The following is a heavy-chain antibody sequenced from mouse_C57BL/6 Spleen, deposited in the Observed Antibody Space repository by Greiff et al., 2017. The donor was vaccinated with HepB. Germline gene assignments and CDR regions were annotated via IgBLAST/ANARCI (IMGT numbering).Heavy chain of an antibody. Sequence: QVQLQQPGAELVRPGSSVKLSCKASGYTFTSYWMHWVKQRPIQGLEWIGNIDPSDSETHYNQKLKDKATLTVAKSSSTAYMQLSSLTSEDSAVYCCARSPDYYGSSRYYFGYWGQGTTLTVSS. CDR3: ARSPDYYGSSRYYFGY. CDR1: GYTFTSYW. V-gene: IGHV1-52*01. J-gene: IGHJ2*01. D-gene: IGHD1-1*01. CDR2: IDPSDSET.